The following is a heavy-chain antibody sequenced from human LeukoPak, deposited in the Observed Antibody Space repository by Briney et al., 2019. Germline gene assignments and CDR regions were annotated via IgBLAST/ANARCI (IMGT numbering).Heavy chain of an antibody. CDR3: ARGWITMVRGVIAVYYYYGMDV. CDR1: GGSFSGYY. CDR2: INHSGST. D-gene: IGHD3-10*01. J-gene: IGHJ6*02. Sequence: LETLSLTCAVYGGSFSGYYWSWIRQPPGKGLEWIGEINHSGSTNYNPSLKSRVTISVDTSKNQFSLKLSSVTAADTAVYYCARGWITMVRGVIAVYYYYGMDVWGQGTTVTVSS. V-gene: IGHV4-34*01.